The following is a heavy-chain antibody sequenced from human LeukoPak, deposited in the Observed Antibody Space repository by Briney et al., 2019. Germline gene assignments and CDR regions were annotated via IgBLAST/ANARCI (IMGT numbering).Heavy chain of an antibody. Sequence: SEPLSLTCTVSGGSISSGGYYWSWIRQHPGKGLGWIGYIHYSGSTYYIPSLKSRVTLSVDTSKNQFSLKLSSVTAADTAVYYCARDLGADPAFDIWGQGTMVTVSS. CDR1: GGSISSGGYY. CDR3: ARDLGADPAFDI. J-gene: IGHJ3*02. V-gene: IGHV4-31*03. D-gene: IGHD4-17*01. CDR2: IHYSGST.